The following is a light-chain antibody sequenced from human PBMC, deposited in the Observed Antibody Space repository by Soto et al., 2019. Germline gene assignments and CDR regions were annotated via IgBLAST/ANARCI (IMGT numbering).Light chain of an antibody. CDR3: QQSYSTPRT. J-gene: IGKJ1*01. Sequence: DIHMTQSPSSLSASLGDRVTITFRASQSISSYLNWYQQKPGKAPKLLIHAASSLQSGVPSRFSGSGSGTDFTLTISSLQPEDFATYYCQQSYSTPRTFGQGTKVDIK. V-gene: IGKV1-39*01. CDR2: AAS. CDR1: QSISSY.